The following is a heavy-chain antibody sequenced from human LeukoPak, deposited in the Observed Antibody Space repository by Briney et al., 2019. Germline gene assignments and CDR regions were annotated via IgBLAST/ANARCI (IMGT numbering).Heavy chain of an antibody. J-gene: IGHJ6*03. D-gene: IGHD4-17*01. V-gene: IGHV4-39*01. CDR2: IYYSGIT. CDR3: ARRGGRHYGDYYYYMDV. CDR1: GGSISSNSYY. Sequence: SETLSLTCTVSGGSISSNSYYWGWIRQPPGKGLEWIGSIYYSGITYYNPSLESRVTISVDTSKNQFSLKLSSVTAADTAVYYCARRGGRHYGDYYYYMDVWGKGTTVTVSS.